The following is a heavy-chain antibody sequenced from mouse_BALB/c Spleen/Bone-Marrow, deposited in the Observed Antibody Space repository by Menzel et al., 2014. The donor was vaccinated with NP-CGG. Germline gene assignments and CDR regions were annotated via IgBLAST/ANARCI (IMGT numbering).Heavy chain of an antibody. D-gene: IGHD1-3*01. CDR3: ARSKWGVSYWYFDF. V-gene: IGHV1-7*01. J-gene: IGHJ1*01. CDR2: IDPNIGYT. CDR1: GYTFTNYW. Sequence: QVQLQQSGAELAKPGASVKMSCRASGYTFTNYWMHWVKQRPGQGLEWIGYIDPNIGYTEYNQKFKDKATLTADKSPNTAYMQLSSLTSEGSAVYYCARSKWGVSYWYFDFWGAGTTVTVSS.